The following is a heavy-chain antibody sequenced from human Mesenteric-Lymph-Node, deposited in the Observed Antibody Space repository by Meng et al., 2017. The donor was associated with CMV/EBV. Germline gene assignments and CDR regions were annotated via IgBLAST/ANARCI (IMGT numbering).Heavy chain of an antibody. J-gene: IGHJ4*02. Sequence: GSLRLSCTVSGGSVSSGSYYWSWIRQPPGKGLEWIGYIYYSGSTNYNPSLKSRVTISVDTSKNQFSLKLSSVTAADTAVYYCARGANSGDYWGQGTLVTVSS. CDR3: ARGANSGDY. V-gene: IGHV4-61*01. D-gene: IGHD4/OR15-4a*01. CDR1: GGSVSSGSYY. CDR2: IYYSGST.